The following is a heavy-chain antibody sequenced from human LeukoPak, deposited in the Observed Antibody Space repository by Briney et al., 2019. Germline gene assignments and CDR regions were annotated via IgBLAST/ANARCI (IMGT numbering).Heavy chain of an antibody. Sequence: ASVKVSCKASGYTFTSYGISWVRQAPGQGLEWMGWISAYNGNTNYAQKLQGRVTMTTDTSTSTAYMELRSLRSDDTAVYYCARDFFGIAVAVYFDYWGQGTLVTVSS. J-gene: IGHJ4*02. CDR2: ISAYNGNT. V-gene: IGHV1-18*01. CDR1: GYTFTSYG. CDR3: ARDFFGIAVAVYFDY. D-gene: IGHD6-19*01.